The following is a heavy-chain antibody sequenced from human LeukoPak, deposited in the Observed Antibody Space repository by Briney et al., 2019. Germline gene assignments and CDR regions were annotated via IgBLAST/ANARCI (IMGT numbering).Heavy chain of an antibody. CDR3: GRGIQLSY. CDR2: ISASGVST. CDR1: GFTFSDSA. D-gene: IGHD1-1*01. V-gene: IGHV3-23*01. J-gene: IGHJ4*02. Sequence: QPGGSLRLSCAASGFTFSDSAMTWVRQAPGKGLEWVSLISASGVSTYYADSVKGRFTISRDNSNTALYLQMGSLRAGDTAVYFSGRGIQLSYLGQGTLVTVSS.